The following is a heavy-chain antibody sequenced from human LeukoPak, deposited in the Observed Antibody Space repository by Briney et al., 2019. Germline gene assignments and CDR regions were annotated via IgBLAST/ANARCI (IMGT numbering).Heavy chain of an antibody. J-gene: IGHJ4*02. CDR2: IYDDNT. V-gene: IGHV3-23*01. CDR1: GSTFSAYA. Sequence: GVSLRLSCAASGSTFSAYAMAWVRQAPGKGLEWVSTIYDDNTYYADSVKGRFAISTDNFKNTLYLQTNSLRVEDTAVYFCAARKVRGVWFYLDYWGQGTLVTVSS. D-gene: IGHD3-10*01. CDR3: AARKVRGVWFYLDY.